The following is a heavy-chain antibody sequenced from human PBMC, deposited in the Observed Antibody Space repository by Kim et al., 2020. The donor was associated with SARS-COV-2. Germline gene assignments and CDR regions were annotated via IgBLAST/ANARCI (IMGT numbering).Heavy chain of an antibody. V-gene: IGHV1-58*01. CDR1: GFTFTSSA. CDR2: IVVGSGNT. J-gene: IGHJ6*02. Sequence: SVKVSCKASGFTFTSSAVQWVRQARGQRLEWIGRIVVGSGNTNYAQKFQERVTITRDMSTSTAYMELSSLISEDTAVYYCAADPLHSGYVPYYYGMDVWGQGTTVTVSS. CDR3: AADPLHSGYVPYYYGMDV. D-gene: IGHD5-12*01.